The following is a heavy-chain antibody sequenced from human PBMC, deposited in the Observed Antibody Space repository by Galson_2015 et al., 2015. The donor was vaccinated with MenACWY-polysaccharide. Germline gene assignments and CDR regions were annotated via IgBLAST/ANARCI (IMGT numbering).Heavy chain of an antibody. D-gene: IGHD3-22*01. J-gene: IGHJ3*02. V-gene: IGHV3-33*01. Sequence: SLRLSCAASGFTFSSYGMHWVRQAPGKGLEWVAVIWYDGSNKYYADSVKGRFTISRDNSKNTLYLQMNSLRAEDTAVYYCARDSTYYYDSSGSNDAFDIWGQGTMVTVSS. CDR1: GFTFSSYG. CDR3: ARDSTYYYDSSGSNDAFDI. CDR2: IWYDGSNK.